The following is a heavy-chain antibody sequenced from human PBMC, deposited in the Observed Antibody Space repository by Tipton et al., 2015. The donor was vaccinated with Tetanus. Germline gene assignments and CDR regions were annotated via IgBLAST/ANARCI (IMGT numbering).Heavy chain of an antibody. CDR3: ARSEQQLVRGYYYYYYMDV. CDR2: IYYSGST. J-gene: IGHJ6*03. D-gene: IGHD6-13*01. Sequence: LRLSCAASGFPFSSYAMTWVRQAPGKGLEWIGYIYYSGSTNYNPSLKSRVAISVDTSKNQFSLKLSSVTAADAAVYYCARSEQQLVRGYYYYYYMDVWGKGTTVTVSS. V-gene: IGHV4-59*01. CDR1: GFPFSSYA.